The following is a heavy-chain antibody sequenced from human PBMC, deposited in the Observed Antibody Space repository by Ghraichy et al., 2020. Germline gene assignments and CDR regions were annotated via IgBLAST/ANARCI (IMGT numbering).Heavy chain of an antibody. CDR3: VRDSLRQMQA. J-gene: IGHJ5*02. CDR2: INEDGASI. V-gene: IGHV3-21*06. CDR1: GFTFSSLT. Sequence: GGSLRLSCAASGFTFSSLTMNWVRQAPGKGLEWVASINEDGASIFYVDSVKGRFTISRDNTNNFLFLQMNDLRVEDTAVYYCVRDSLRQMQAWGQGTLVTVS.